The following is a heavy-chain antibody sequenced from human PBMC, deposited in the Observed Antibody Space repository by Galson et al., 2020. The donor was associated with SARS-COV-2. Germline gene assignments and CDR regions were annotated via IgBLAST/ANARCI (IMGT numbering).Heavy chain of an antibody. CDR1: GYTFTDYD. CDR2: ITPHNGDT. Sequence: GESLKISCKASGYTFTDYDITWVRQAPGQGLEWMGWITPHNGDTRYAQNLQDRVTLTTDTSTNTAHMELRSLRSDDTAVYYCARDSETDYFNYWGQGALVTVSS. CDR3: ARDSETDYFNY. V-gene: IGHV1-18*01. J-gene: IGHJ4*02.